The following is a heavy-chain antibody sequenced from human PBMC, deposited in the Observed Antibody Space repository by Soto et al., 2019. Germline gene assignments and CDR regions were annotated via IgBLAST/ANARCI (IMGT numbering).Heavy chain of an antibody. Sequence: ASVKVSCKVSGYTLTELSMHWVRQAPGKGLEWMGGFDPEDGETIYAQKFQGRGTMTEDTSTDTAYMELSSLRSEDTAVYYCATDACGGSCYSAFDIWGQGTMVTVSS. CDR2: FDPEDGET. CDR3: ATDACGGSCYSAFDI. V-gene: IGHV1-24*01. CDR1: GYTLTELS. D-gene: IGHD2-15*01. J-gene: IGHJ3*02.